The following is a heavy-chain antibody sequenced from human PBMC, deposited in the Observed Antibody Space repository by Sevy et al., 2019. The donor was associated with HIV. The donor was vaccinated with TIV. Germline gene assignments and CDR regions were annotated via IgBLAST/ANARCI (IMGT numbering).Heavy chain of an antibody. CDR3: ARSRSNYGDYYFDY. CDR1: GFTFSAYY. CDR2: ISSGSTYK. V-gene: IGHV3-11*06. D-gene: IGHD4-17*01. Sequence: GGSLRLSCAASGFTFSAYYMTWIRQAPGKGLEWVSYISSGSTYKNYADSVKGRLTVSRDNAKNSLYLQMNSLRAEDTAVYYCARSRSNYGDYYFDYWGQGTLVTVSS. J-gene: IGHJ4*02.